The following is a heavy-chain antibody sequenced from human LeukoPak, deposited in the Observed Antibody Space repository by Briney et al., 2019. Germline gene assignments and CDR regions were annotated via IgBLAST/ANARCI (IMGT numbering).Heavy chain of an antibody. J-gene: IGHJ4*02. D-gene: IGHD2-15*01. V-gene: IGHV3-11*01. CDR2: ISSSGSTI. CDR3: ARERCGGSCYFCDY. Sequence: GRSLRLACAPAAFSFNNYYIGSVSPAAGKWLGLVLYISSSGSTIYYADAVKGRFTISRDNAKNSLYLQMSSLRAEDTAVYYCARERCGGSCYFCDYWGQGTLVTVSS. CDR1: AFSFNNYY.